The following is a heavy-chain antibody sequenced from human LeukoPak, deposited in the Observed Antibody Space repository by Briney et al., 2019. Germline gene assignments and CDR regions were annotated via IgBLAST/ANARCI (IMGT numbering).Heavy chain of an antibody. Sequence: GGSLRLSCAASGFTFSSYWMHWVRQAPGKGLVWVSRINSDGSGTIYADSVRGRFTISRDNAKGTLYLQVNSLRAEDTAVYYCARTEGTVAYDSWGQGTLVTVSS. CDR2: INSDGSGT. D-gene: IGHD4-23*01. J-gene: IGHJ5*01. V-gene: IGHV3-74*01. CDR1: GFTFSSYW. CDR3: ARTEGTVAYDS.